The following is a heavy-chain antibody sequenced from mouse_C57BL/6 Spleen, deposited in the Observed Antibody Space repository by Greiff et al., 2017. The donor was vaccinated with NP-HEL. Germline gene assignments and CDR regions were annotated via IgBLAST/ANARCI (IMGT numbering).Heavy chain of an antibody. V-gene: IGHV1-64*01. D-gene: IGHD2-3*01. CDR1: GYTFTSYW. Sequence: QVQLQQPGAELVKPGASVKLSCKASGYTFTSYWMHWVKQRPGQGLEWIGMIHPNSGSTNYNEKFKSKATLTVDKSSSTAYLQLSSRTSEDSAVYYCARDGSTDWYFDVWGTGTTVTVSS. CDR2: IHPNSGST. CDR3: ARDGSTDWYFDV. J-gene: IGHJ1*03.